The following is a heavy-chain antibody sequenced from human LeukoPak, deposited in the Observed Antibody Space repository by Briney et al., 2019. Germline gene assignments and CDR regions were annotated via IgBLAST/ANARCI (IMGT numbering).Heavy chain of an antibody. D-gene: IGHD5-18*01. J-gene: IGHJ4*02. CDR2: IGPNTGGT. V-gene: IGHV1-2*06. CDR1: EYTFTDYY. CDR3: ARGGRSGYRYFDY. Sequence: ASVEVSCKASEYTFTDYYIHWIRQAPGQGLEWMGRIGPNTGGTDHAQEFRDKITMTRDTSISTAYIELSRLISDDTAVYYCARGGRSGYRYFDYWGQGTLVTVSS.